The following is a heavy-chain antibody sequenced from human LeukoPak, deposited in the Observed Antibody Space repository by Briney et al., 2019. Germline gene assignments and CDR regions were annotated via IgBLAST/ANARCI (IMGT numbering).Heavy chain of an antibody. CDR2: INGDGSST. CDR1: GFTFSNYW. Sequence: GGSLRLSCAASGFTFSNYWMHWVRQAPGKGLVWVSRINGDGSSTTYADSVKGRFTISRDNSKNTLYVQMNSLRAEDTAVYYCAMRYSYPYGLDSWGQGTLVTVSS. V-gene: IGHV3-74*03. CDR3: AMRYSYPYGLDS. D-gene: IGHD3-16*01. J-gene: IGHJ4*02.